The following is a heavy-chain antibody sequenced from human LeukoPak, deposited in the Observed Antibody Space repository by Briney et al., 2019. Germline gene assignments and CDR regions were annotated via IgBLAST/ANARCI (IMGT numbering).Heavy chain of an antibody. D-gene: IGHD3-9*01. CDR3: ARDLEPIFSTAYYLDY. V-gene: IGHV1-2*02. CDR2: INPNSGGT. CDR1: GYTFTGYY. Sequence: ASVKVSCKASGYTFTGYYMHWVRQAPGQGLEWMGWINPNSGGTNYAQKFQGRVTMTRDTSISTAYMELSRLRSDDTAVYYCARDLEPIFSTAYYLDYWGQGTLVTVSS. J-gene: IGHJ4*02.